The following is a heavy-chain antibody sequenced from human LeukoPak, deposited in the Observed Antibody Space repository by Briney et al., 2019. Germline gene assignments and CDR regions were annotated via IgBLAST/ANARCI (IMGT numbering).Heavy chain of an antibody. CDR3: ATSIAAAGTYRRYYFDY. Sequence: ASVKVSCKASGYTFTSYYMHWVRQAPGQGLEWMGIINPSGGSTSYAQKFRGRVTMTRDTSTSTVYMELSSLRSEDTAVYYCATSIAAAGTYRRYYFDYWGQGTLVTVSS. CDR2: INPSGGST. CDR1: GYTFTSYY. D-gene: IGHD6-13*01. J-gene: IGHJ4*02. V-gene: IGHV1-46*01.